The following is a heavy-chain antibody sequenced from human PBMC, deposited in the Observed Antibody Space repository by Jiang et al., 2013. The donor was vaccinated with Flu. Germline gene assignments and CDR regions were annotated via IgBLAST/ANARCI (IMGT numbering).Heavy chain of an antibody. D-gene: IGHD3-10*01. J-gene: IGHJ3*02. Sequence: GPGLVKPSQTLSLTCTVSGGSISSGGYYWSWIRQHPGKGLEWIGYIYYSGSTYYNPSLKSLVTISVDTSKNQFSLKLSSVTAADTAVYYCARGGGFTMPSPSAFDIWGQGTMVTVSS. CDR3: ARGGGFTMPSPSAFDI. CDR2: IYYSGST. CDR1: GGSISSGGYY. V-gene: IGHV4-31*01.